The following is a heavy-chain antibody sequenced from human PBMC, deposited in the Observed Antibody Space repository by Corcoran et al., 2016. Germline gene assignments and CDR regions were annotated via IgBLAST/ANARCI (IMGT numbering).Heavy chain of an antibody. J-gene: IGHJ4*02. CDR1: GFSFSSSW. V-gene: IGHV3-7*03. Sequence: EVRLVESGGSLVQPGGSLRLSCAASGFSFSSSWMDWVRKIPGKGLEWVANIRYDGIETYFVNSVKGRFTLSRDNAQNSLYLQMNSLKDEDTAIYYCSESLNSWGQGTLVTVSS. CDR2: IRYDGIET. CDR3: SESLNS.